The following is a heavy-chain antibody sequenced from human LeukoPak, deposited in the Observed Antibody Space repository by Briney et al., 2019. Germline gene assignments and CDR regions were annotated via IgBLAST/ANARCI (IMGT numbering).Heavy chain of an antibody. CDR3: AREHYYDSSGYYSYYFDY. Sequence: ASVKVSCKASGFTFIRSAMQWVRQARGQRLEWIGWIVVGSGNTNYAQKLQGRVTMTTDTSTSTAYMELRSLRSDDTAVYYCAREHYYDSSGYYSYYFDYWGQGTLVTVSS. D-gene: IGHD3-22*01. V-gene: IGHV1-58*02. CDR2: IVVGSGNT. J-gene: IGHJ4*02. CDR1: GFTFIRSA.